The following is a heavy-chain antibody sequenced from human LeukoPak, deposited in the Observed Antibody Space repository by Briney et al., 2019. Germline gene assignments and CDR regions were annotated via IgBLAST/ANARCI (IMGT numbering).Heavy chain of an antibody. CDR2: INPSGGST. CDR3: ARDPGVVVAATVDY. V-gene: IGHV1-46*01. D-gene: IGHD2-15*01. CDR1: GYTFTSYY. J-gene: IGHJ4*02. Sequence: ASVKVSCKASGYTFTSYYMHWVRQAPGQGLEWMGIINPSGGSTSYAQKFQGRVTMTRDTSISTAYMELSRLRSDDTAVYYCARDPGVVVAATVDYWGQGTLVTVSS.